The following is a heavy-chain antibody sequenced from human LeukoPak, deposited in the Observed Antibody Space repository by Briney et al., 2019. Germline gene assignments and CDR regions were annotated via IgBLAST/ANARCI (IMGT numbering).Heavy chain of an antibody. CDR3: ATDSPYYDILTGPLHYFDY. J-gene: IGHJ4*02. V-gene: IGHV1-24*01. D-gene: IGHD3-9*01. Sequence: ASVKVSCKVSGYTLTELSMHWVRQAPGKGLEWMGGFDPEDGETIYAQKFQGRVTMTEDTSTDTAYMELSSLRSEDTAVYYCATDSPYYDILTGPLHYFDYWGQGTLVTVSS. CDR1: GYTLTELS. CDR2: FDPEDGET.